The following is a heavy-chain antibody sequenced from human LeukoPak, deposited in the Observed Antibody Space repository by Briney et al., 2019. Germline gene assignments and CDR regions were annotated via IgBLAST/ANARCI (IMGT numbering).Heavy chain of an antibody. Sequence: SETLSLTCTVPGGSISSYYWSWIRQPPGKGLEWIGYVYYSGTTKYNPSLKSRVTISVDTSKNQFSLRLTSVTAADTAIYYCARPGVGSGRYGAFDIWGQGTMVTVSS. D-gene: IGHD5-18*01. CDR1: GGSISSYY. CDR2: VYYSGTT. J-gene: IGHJ3*02. CDR3: ARPGVGSGRYGAFDI. V-gene: IGHV4-59*01.